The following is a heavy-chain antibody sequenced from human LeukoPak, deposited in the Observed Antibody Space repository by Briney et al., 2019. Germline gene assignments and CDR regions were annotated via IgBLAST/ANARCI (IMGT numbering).Heavy chain of an antibody. D-gene: IGHD1-14*01. CDR2: IYHSGST. Sequence: SETLSLTCTVSGYSISSGYYWGWIRQPPGKGLEWIGSIYHSGSTYYNPSLNSRVTISVDTSKNQFSLKLSSVTAADTAVYYCARAPRKAWFDPWGQGTLVTVSS. V-gene: IGHV4-38-2*02. CDR1: GYSISSGYY. J-gene: IGHJ5*02. CDR3: ARAPRKAWFDP.